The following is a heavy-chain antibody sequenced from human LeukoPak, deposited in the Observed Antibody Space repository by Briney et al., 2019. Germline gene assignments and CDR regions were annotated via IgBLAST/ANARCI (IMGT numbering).Heavy chain of an antibody. V-gene: IGHV3-21*01. CDR3: ARRGIRLGGAFDI. D-gene: IGHD3-16*01. CDR2: ISSSSSYI. Sequence: GGSLRLSCAASGFSVSDTYMTWVRQAPGKGLEWVSSISSSSSYIYYADSVKGRFTISRDNAKNSLYLQMNSLRAEDTAVYYCARRGIRLGGAFDIRGQGTMVTVSS. CDR1: GFSVSDTY. J-gene: IGHJ3*02.